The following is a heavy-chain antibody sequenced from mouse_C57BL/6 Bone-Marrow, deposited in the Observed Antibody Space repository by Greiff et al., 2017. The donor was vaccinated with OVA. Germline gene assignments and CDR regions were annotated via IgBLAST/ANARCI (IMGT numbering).Heavy chain of an antibody. Sequence: VQLQQSGPELARPWASVKISCPAFYTFSRRVHFAIRDTNYWTQWVKQRPGQGLECIGAIYPGNGDTSYNQKFKGKATLTADKSSSTAYMQLSSLTSEDSAVYYCASTAHATAIAYWGQGTLVTVSA. J-gene: IGHJ3*01. CDR3: SEDSAVYYCASTAHATAIAY. CDR2: GQGLECIG. CDR1: YTFSRRVH. D-gene: IGHD3-2*02. V-gene: IGHV1-87*01.